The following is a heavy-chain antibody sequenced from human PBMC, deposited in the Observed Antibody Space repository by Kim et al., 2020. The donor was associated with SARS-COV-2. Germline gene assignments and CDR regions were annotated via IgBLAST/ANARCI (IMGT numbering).Heavy chain of an antibody. J-gene: IGHJ4*02. V-gene: IGHV4-4*02. Sequence: SLKSRVTISVDKSKNQCSLKLSSVTAADTAVYYCARDGSIAVAGTNFFDYWGQGTLVTVSS. D-gene: IGHD6-19*01. CDR3: ARDGSIAVAGTNFFDY.